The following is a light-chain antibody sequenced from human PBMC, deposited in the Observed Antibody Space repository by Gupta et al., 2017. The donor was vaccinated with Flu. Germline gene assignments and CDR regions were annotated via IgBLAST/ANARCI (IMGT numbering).Light chain of an antibody. Sequence: SVTPGKAAYISCTSSQSVRHGTGWTYLYWYVQKPGQPPQLIIYESSNRCSGVPERFSGSGSETSFTLNSSRGEAEDVGVYYCMQSLFLHTFGQGTLLEIK. V-gene: IGKV2D-29*01. CDR1: QSVRHGTGWTY. J-gene: IGKJ5*01. CDR2: ESS. CDR3: MQSLFLHT.